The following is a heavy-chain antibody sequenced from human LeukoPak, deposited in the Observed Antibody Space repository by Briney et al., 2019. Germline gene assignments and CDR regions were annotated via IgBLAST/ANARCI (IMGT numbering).Heavy chain of an antibody. CDR1: GYTFTSYG. V-gene: IGHV1-18*01. CDR3: ARVGYSSGWYESGWFDP. Sequence: ASVKVSCKASGYTFTSYGISWVRQAPGQGLEWMGWISAYNRNTNYAQKLQGRVTMTTDTSTSTAYMELRSLRSDDTAVYYCARVGYSSGWYESGWFDPWGQGTLVTVSS. D-gene: IGHD6-19*01. CDR2: ISAYNRNT. J-gene: IGHJ5*02.